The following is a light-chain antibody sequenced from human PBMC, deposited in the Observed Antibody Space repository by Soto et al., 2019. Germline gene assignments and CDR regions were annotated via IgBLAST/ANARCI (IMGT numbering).Light chain of an antibody. CDR3: SSDTSSSTYV. CDR2: EVS. V-gene: IGLV2-14*01. CDR1: SSDVGGYNY. J-gene: IGLJ1*01. Sequence: QSVLTQPASVSGSPGQSITISCTGTSSDVGGYNYVSWYQQHPGKAPKLMIYEVSNRPSGVYNRFSGSKSGNTAFLTISGLQAEDEADYYCSSDTSSSTYVFGTGTKLTVL.